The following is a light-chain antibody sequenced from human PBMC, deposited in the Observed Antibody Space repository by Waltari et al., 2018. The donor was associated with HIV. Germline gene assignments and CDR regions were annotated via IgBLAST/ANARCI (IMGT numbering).Light chain of an antibody. CDR2: GNT. V-gene: IGLV1-40*01. CDR3: QSYDSGLSAYV. CDR1: SPNTGAGSD. Sequence: QSVLTQPPSVSGAPGQRVPIPCTGSSPNTGAGSDVQWFQQLPGTAPELLIYGNTNRPSGVPDRFSGSKSGTSASLAITGLQAEDEADYYCQSYDSGLSAYVFGTGTKVTVL. J-gene: IGLJ1*01.